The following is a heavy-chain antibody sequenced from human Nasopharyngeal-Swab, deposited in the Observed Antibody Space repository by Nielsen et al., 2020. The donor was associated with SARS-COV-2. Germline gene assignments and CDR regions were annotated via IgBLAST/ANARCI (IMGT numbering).Heavy chain of an antibody. D-gene: IGHD5-18*01. CDR2: IYHSGST. J-gene: IGHJ5*02. CDR1: GYSISSGYY. Sequence: LRLSCTVSGYSISSGYYWGWIRQPPGKGLEWIGSIYHSGSTYYNPSLKSRVTISVDTSKNQFSLKLSSVTAADTAVYYCAREGYSYGNNWFDPWGQGTLVTVSS. CDR3: AREGYSYGNNWFDP. V-gene: IGHV4-38-2*02.